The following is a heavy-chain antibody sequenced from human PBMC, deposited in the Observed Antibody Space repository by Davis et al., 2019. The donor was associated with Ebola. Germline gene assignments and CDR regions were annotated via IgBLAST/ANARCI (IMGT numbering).Heavy chain of an antibody. CDR2: ISSSSSYI. CDR3: ARPRAGTPWVNYYYGMDV. J-gene: IGHJ6*02. CDR1: GFTFSSYS. Sequence: GESLKISCAASGFTFSSYSMNWVRQAPGKGLEWVSSISSSSSYIYYADSVKGRFTISRDNAKNSLYLQMNSLRAEDTAVYYCARPRAGTPWVNYYYGMDVWGQGTTVTVSS. V-gene: IGHV3-21*01. D-gene: IGHD6-19*01.